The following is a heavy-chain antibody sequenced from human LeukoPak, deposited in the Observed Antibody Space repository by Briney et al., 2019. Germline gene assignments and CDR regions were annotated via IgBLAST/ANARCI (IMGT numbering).Heavy chain of an antibody. CDR2: IITIFGTA. CDR3: ARDGRDGYTDVAHFDY. D-gene: IGHD5-24*01. J-gene: IGHJ4*02. V-gene: IGHV1-69*05. CDR1: GGTFSSYA. Sequence: SVKVSCKASGGTFSSYAISWVRQAPGQGLEWMGGIITIFGTANYAKKFQGRITITTDESTSTAHMELSSLRSEDTAVYYCARDGRDGYTDVAHFDYGGQGTLVTVFS.